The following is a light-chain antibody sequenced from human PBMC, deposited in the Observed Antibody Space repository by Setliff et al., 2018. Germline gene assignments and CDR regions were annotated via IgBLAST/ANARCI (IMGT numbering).Light chain of an antibody. CDR1: SSDVGYYNY. Sequence: QSVLTQPASVSGSPGQSITISCTGTSSDVGYYNYVSWYQHHPAKAPKLMIYEVSNRPSGVSNRFSGSKSGNTASLTISGLQAEDEADYYCSSYTSGSTLDVFGTGTKATVL. CDR3: SSYTSGSTLDV. J-gene: IGLJ1*01. V-gene: IGLV2-14*01. CDR2: EVS.